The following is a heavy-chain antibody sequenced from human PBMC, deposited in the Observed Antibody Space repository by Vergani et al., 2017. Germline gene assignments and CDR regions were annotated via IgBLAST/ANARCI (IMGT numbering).Heavy chain of an antibody. V-gene: IGHV4-34*01. Sequence: QVQLQQWGAGLLKPSETLSLTCAVYGGSFSGYYWSWIRQPPGKGLEWIGEINHSGSTNYNPSLKSRVTISVDTSKNQFSLTLSSVTAADTAVYYCARVLVSYYFDYWGQGTLVTVSS. CDR1: GGSFSGYY. CDR2: INHSGST. CDR3: ARVLVSYYFDY. D-gene: IGHD2-8*02. J-gene: IGHJ4*02.